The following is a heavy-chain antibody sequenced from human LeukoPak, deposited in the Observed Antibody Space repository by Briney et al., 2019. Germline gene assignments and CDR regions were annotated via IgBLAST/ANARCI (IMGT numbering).Heavy chain of an antibody. J-gene: IGHJ4*02. CDR2: ISSSGRTI. CDR1: GFTFSDYY. CDR3: ARQREMTTIFSALGY. D-gene: IGHD5-24*01. Sequence: GGSLRLSCAASGFTFSDYYMSWIRQAPGKGLEWVTDISSSGRTIYYADSVKGRFTISRDNAKNSLYLQMNSLRAEDTAVYYCARQREMTTIFSALGYWGQGTLVTVSS. V-gene: IGHV3-11*01.